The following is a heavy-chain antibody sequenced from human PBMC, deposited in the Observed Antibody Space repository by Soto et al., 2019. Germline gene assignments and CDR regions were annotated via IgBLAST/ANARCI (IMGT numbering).Heavy chain of an antibody. CDR1: GGSISSYY. V-gene: IGHV4-59*01. CDR2: IYYSGRT. D-gene: IGHD6-6*01. Sequence: SETLSLTCTVSGGSISSYYWSWIRQPPGKGLEWIVYIYYSGRTNCNPSLKSRVTLSVXXXXXXFXLXLSXXTAADTAVYYCARGAARPAFDIWGQGTMVTVSS. CDR3: ARGAARPAFDI. J-gene: IGHJ3*02.